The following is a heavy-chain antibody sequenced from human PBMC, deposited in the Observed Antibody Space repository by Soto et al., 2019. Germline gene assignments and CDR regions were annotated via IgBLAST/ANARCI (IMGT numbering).Heavy chain of an antibody. Sequence: ASVKVSCKASGYTFTSYYMHWVRQAPGQGLEWMGIINPSGGSTSYAQKFQGRVTMTRDTSTSTVYMELSSLRSEDTAVYYCARDRGRDSSGSGGRRYYYGMDVWGQGTTGTVSS. CDR3: ARDRGRDSSGSGGRRYYYGMDV. CDR2: INPSGGST. J-gene: IGHJ6*02. V-gene: IGHV1-46*01. D-gene: IGHD3-22*01. CDR1: GYTFTSYY.